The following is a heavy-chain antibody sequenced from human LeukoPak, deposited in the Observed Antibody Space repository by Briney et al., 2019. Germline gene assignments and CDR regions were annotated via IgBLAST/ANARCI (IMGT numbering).Heavy chain of an antibody. CDR1: GYTLTELS. V-gene: IGHV1-24*01. CDR2: FDPEDGET. D-gene: IGHD2-2*01. Sequence: GASVKVSCKFSGYTLTELSMHWVRQAPGKGLEWMGGFDPEDGETIYAQKFQGRVTMTEDTSTDTAYMELSSLRSEDTAVYSCATPRRDQLLLGLDYWGQGTLVTVSS. J-gene: IGHJ4*02. CDR3: ATPRRDQLLLGLDY.